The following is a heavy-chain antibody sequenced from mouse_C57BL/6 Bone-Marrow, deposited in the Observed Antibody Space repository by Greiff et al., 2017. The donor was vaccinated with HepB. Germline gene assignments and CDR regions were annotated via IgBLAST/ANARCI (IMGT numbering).Heavy chain of an antibody. Sequence: EVQLQQSGAELVRPGASVKLSCTASGFNIKDDYMHWVKQRPEQGLEWIGWIDPENGDTEYASKFQGKATITADTSSNTAYLQLSSLTSEDTAVYYCTTGYSNFLFDYWGQGTTLTVSS. CDR2: IDPENGDT. CDR3: TTGYSNFLFDY. J-gene: IGHJ2*01. V-gene: IGHV14-4*01. CDR1: GFNIKDDY. D-gene: IGHD2-5*01.